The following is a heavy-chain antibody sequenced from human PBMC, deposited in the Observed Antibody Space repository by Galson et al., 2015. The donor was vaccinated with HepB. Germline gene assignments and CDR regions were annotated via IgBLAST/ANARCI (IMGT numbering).Heavy chain of an antibody. CDR3: ARHVSSGSEWLFSMSR. CDR2: IDPSDSYT. V-gene: IGHV5-10-1*01. Sequence: QSGAEVKKPGESLRISCKGSGYSFTSYWISWVRQMPGKGLEWMGRIDPSDSYTNYSPSFQGHVTISADKSISTAYLQWSSLKASDTAMYYCARHVSSGSEWLFSMSRWGQGTLVTVSS. D-gene: IGHD3-3*01. CDR1: GYSFTSYW. J-gene: IGHJ4*02.